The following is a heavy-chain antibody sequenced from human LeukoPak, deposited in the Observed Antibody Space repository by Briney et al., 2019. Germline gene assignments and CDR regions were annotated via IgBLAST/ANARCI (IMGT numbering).Heavy chain of an antibody. CDR3: ARRGEVGASLDY. Sequence: PSETLSLTCTVSGGSISSYYWSWIRQPPGKGVEWIGYIYYSGSTNYNPSLKSRVTISVDTSKNQFSLKLSSVTAADTAVYYCARRGEVGASLDYWGQGTLVTVSS. J-gene: IGHJ4*02. V-gene: IGHV4-59*01. CDR2: IYYSGST. CDR1: GGSISSYY. D-gene: IGHD1-26*01.